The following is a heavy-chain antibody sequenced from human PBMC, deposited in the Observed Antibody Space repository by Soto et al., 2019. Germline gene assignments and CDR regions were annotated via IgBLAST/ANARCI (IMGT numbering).Heavy chain of an antibody. V-gene: IGHV5-51*01. CDR2: VYPGDSDT. D-gene: IGHD2-8*01. J-gene: IGHJ6*02. Sequence: GESLKISCKGFGYSFTYHWIAWVRQRAGQGLEWMGIVYPGDSDTRYSPSFQGQVTISADKSTSTAYLQWDNLKASDTAIYFCARDEGAGVTGWVDVWGQGTAVTVSS. CDR1: GYSFTYHW. CDR3: ARDEGAGVTGWVDV.